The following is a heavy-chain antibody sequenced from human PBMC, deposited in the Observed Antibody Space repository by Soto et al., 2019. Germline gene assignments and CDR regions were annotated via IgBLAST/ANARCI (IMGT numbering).Heavy chain of an antibody. Sequence: LRLSCAASGFTFSSYGMHWVRQAPGKGLEWVAVISYDGSNKYYADSVKGRFTISRDNSKNTLYLQMNSLRAEDTAVYYCAKDSVTRYYYYGMDVWGQGTTVTVSS. V-gene: IGHV3-30*18. CDR3: AKDSVTRYYYYGMDV. D-gene: IGHD4-17*01. CDR2: ISYDGSNK. J-gene: IGHJ6*02. CDR1: GFTFSSYG.